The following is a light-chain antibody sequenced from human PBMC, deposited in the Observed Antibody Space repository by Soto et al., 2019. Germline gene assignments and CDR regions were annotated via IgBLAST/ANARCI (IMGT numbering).Light chain of an antibody. Sequence: DIQMTQSPSSLSASVGDRVTISCRASQSISSYLNWYQQKPGKAPKLLIYASSSLQSGVPSRFSGSGSGTDFTLTISNLQPEDFATYYCQQSYANPTWTFGQGTKVEMK. CDR1: QSISSY. CDR2: ASS. CDR3: QQSYANPTWT. J-gene: IGKJ1*01. V-gene: IGKV1-39*01.